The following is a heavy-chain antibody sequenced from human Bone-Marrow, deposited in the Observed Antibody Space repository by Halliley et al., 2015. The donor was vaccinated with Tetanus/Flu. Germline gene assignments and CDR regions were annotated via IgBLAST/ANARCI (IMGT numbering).Heavy chain of an antibody. D-gene: IGHD3-9*01. Sequence: GSQSYNPSPKSRGTISVEASKNQFSLKVRSVTAADTALYYCARGRGHYDILAGRYARGGFDPWGQGILVTVAS. CDR3: ARGRGHYDILAGRYARGGFDP. J-gene: IGHJ5*02. CDR2: GSQ. V-gene: IGHV4-59*09.